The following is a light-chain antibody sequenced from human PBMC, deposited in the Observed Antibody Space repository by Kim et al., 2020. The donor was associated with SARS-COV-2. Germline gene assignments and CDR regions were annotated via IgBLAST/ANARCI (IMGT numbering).Light chain of an antibody. V-gene: IGKV1-9*01. CDR2: GAS. J-gene: IGKJ4*01. CDR1: QDVSSA. CDR3: QQLNYNPLT. Sequence: AGVGGGVASAWRAGQDVSSAFGGCEQRPGEAPDVVIYGASTLQSGVPSRFSGSGSGTEFALTISSLQPEDFATYYCQQLNYNPLTFGGGTKVDIK.